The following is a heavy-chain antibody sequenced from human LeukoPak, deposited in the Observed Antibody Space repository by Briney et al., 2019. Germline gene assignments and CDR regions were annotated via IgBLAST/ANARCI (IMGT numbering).Heavy chain of an antibody. CDR1: GFTFSRYG. V-gene: IGHV3-23*01. Sequence: GGTLRLSCAASGFTFSRYGMTWVRQAPGKGLEWVSTISDTGDSTYYADSVKGRFTISRDNSENTLYLQMNGLRAEDTAVYYCARTLYYYDSSGYYEDYWGQGTLVTVSS. CDR2: ISDTGDST. CDR3: ARTLYYYDSSGYYEDY. J-gene: IGHJ4*02. D-gene: IGHD3-22*01.